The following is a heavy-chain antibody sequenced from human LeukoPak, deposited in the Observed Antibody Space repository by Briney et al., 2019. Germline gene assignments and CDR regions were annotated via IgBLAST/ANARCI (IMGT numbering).Heavy chain of an antibody. CDR1: GGSISSYY. CDR3: ARVSYYYGSRYGNWFDP. V-gene: IGHV4-59*01. Sequence: SETLSLTCTVSGGSISSYYWSWMRQSPRKGLEWIGYIYYTGSTNYNPSLKSRVTISVDTSKNQFSLKLSSVTAADTAVYYCARVSYYYGSRYGNWFDPWGQGTLVTVSS. CDR2: IYYTGST. J-gene: IGHJ5*02. D-gene: IGHD3-10*01.